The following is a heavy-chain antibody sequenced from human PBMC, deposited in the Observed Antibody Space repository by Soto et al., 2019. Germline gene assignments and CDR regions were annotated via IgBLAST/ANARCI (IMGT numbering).Heavy chain of an antibody. J-gene: IGHJ4*02. D-gene: IGHD3-10*01. CDR3: ARDYYGSGSQYNPLDY. Sequence: QVQLVESGGGVVQPGRSLSLSCAASGFNLITYGMHWVRQAPGKGLEWVAVIWWDGSKKYYADSVKGRFTISRDNSKNPLYLQMNSLRVEDAAVYYCARDYYGSGSQYNPLDYWGQGTLVTVSS. V-gene: IGHV3-33*01. CDR2: IWWDGSKK. CDR1: GFNLITYG.